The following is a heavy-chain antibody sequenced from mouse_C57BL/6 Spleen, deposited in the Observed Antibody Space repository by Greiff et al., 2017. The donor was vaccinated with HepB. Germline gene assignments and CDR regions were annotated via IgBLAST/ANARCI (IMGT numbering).Heavy chain of an antibody. V-gene: IGHV5-6*01. Sequence: EVKLMESGGDLVKPGGSLKLSCAASGFTFSSYGMSWVRQTPDKRLEWVATISSGGSYTYYPDSVKGRFTISRDNAKNTLYLQMSSLKSEDTAMYYCASDYYGSSYGYFDVCGTGTTVTVSS. J-gene: IGHJ1*03. CDR3: ASDYYGSSYGYFDV. CDR2: ISSGGSYT. CDR1: GFTFSSYG. D-gene: IGHD1-1*01.